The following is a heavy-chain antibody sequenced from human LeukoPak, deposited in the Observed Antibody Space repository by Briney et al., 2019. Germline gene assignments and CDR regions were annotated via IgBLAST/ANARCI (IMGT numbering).Heavy chain of an antibody. CDR3: VTHLKNHYGSGSRFDMDV. V-gene: IGHV1-24*01. CDR2: FDPEDGET. D-gene: IGHD3-10*01. Sequence: ASVKVSCKVSGYIFTELSIHWVRQSPGRGREWMGVFDPEDGETIYAQKFQGRVTMTEDTSTDTAYMELSSLRSEDTAVYYCVTHLKNHYGSGSRFDMDVWGQGTTVIVSS. J-gene: IGHJ6*02. CDR1: GYIFTELS.